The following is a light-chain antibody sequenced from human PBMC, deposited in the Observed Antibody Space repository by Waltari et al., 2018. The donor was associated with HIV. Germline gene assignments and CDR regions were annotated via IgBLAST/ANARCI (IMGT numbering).Light chain of an antibody. CDR1: SSNIGAGYD. CDR3: QSYDSSLSGSKV. J-gene: IGLJ3*02. Sequence: QSVLTQPPSVSEAPGQGVTISCTGSSSNIGAGYDVNWDQQLPGTAPKPLIYGNSNRPSGVPDRFSGSKSGTSASLAITGLQAEDEADYYCQSYDSSLSGSKVFGGGTKLTVL. V-gene: IGLV1-40*01. CDR2: GNS.